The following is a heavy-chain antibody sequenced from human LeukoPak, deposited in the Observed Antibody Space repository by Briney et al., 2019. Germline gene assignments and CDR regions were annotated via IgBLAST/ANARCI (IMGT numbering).Heavy chain of an antibody. Sequence: GESLKISCKGSGYSFTSYWIGWVRQMPGKGLEWMGIIYPGDSDTRYSPSFKGQVTISADKSISTAYLQWSSLKASDTAIYYCARTRDGYNYPLDYWGQESLVTVSS. D-gene: IGHD5-24*01. V-gene: IGHV5-51*01. J-gene: IGHJ4*02. CDR3: ARTRDGYNYPLDY. CDR2: IYPGDSDT. CDR1: GYSFTSYW.